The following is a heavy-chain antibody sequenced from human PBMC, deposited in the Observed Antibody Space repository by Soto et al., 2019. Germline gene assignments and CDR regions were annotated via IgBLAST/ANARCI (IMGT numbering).Heavy chain of an antibody. V-gene: IGHV3-7*01. CDR1: GFTFNTYW. CDR3: GRFGKVAAFDY. J-gene: IGHJ4*02. Sequence: EVQLVESGGGLVQPGGSLRLSCAASGFTFNTYWMTWVRQAPGQGLEWVANIKPDGSETYYLDSVKGRFTISRDSARDSVHLQMNVLRAEDTALYYCGRFGKVAAFDYWGRGPLVTVSS. D-gene: IGHD6-19*01. CDR2: IKPDGSET.